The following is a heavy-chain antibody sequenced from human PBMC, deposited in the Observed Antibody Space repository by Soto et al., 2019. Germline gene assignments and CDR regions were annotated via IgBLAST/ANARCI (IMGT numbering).Heavy chain of an antibody. D-gene: IGHD3-22*01. CDR1: GGTFSSYT. CDR3: AREGSVLSVMWDYYYQYLLAF. V-gene: IGHV1-69*04. J-gene: IGHJ6*04. CDR2: IIPILGIA. Sequence: ASVKVSCKASGGTFSSYTISWVRQAPGQGLEWMGRIIPILGIANYAQKFQGRVTITADKSTSTAYMELSSLRSEDTAVYYCAREGSVLSVMWDYYYQYLLAFWGKRTSVTVSA.